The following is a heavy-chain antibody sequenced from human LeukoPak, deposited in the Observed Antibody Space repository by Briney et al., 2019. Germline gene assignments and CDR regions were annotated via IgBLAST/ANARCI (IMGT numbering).Heavy chain of an antibody. CDR2: IYPGDSDS. Sequence: KRGESLKISCKDSEYTFTSYWIGWVRQMPGKGLEWMGIIYPGDSDSRYSPSFQGQVTISADKSISTAYLQWSSLKASDTAMYYCARHRIFGVVPLNDAFDIWGQGTMVTVSS. J-gene: IGHJ3*02. CDR3: ARHRIFGVVPLNDAFDI. V-gene: IGHV5-51*01. CDR1: EYTFTSYW. D-gene: IGHD3-3*01.